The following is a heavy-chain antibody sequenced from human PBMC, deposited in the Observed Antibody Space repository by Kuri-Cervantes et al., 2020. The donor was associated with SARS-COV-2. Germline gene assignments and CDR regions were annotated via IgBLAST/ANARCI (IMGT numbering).Heavy chain of an antibody. Sequence: LSLTCAASGFTFSSYDMPWVRQATGKGLEWVSAIGTAGDTYYPGSVKGRFTISRENAKNSLYPQMNSLRAGDTAVYYCARDGQYYYDSSGYYSDWYFDLWGRGTLVTVSS. CDR1: GFTFSSYD. CDR2: IGTAGDT. D-gene: IGHD3-22*01. J-gene: IGHJ2*01. V-gene: IGHV3-13*04. CDR3: ARDGQYYYDSSGYYSDWYFDL.